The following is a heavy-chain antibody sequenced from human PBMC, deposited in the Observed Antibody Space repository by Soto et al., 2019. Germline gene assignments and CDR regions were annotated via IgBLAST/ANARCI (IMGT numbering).Heavy chain of an antibody. CDR2: ISYDGSNK. D-gene: IGHD3-22*01. CDR1: GFTIINHG. J-gene: IGHJ4*02. V-gene: IGHV3-30*18. CDR3: AKDQSYYDSSGFNYFDY. Sequence: GSKRLSWAASGFTIINHGMRWVSKTTGKGLEWVAIISYDGSNKYYADSVKGRFTISRDNSKNTLYLQMNSLRAEDTAVYYCAKDQSYYDSSGFNYFDYRGQGTLVTVSS.